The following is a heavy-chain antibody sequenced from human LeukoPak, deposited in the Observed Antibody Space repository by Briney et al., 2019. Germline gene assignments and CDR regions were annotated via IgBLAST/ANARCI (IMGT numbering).Heavy chain of an antibody. CDR2: IYYSGST. CDR3: ARGRGRWLQLNPYFDY. V-gene: IGHV4-59*11. J-gene: IGHJ4*02. D-gene: IGHD5-24*01. Sequence: PETLSLTCTVSGGSISSHYWGRIRQPPGKGLEWIGYIYYSGSTNYNPSLKSRVTISVDTSKNQFSLKLSSVTAADTAVYYCARGRGRWLQLNPYFDYWGQGTLVTVSS. CDR1: GGSISSHY.